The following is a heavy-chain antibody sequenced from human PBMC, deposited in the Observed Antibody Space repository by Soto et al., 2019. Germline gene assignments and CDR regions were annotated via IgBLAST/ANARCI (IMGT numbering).Heavy chain of an antibody. CDR2: IKQDGSEK. CDR1: GFTFSSYW. D-gene: IGHD6-6*01. CDR3: ARVELGSYYYYGMDV. V-gene: IGHV3-7*05. Sequence: GGSLRLSCAASGFTFSSYWMSWVRQAPGKGLEWVANIKQDGSEKYYVDSVKGRFTISRDNAKNSLYLQMNSLRAEDTAVYYCARVELGSYYYYGMDVWGQGTTVTVSS. J-gene: IGHJ6*02.